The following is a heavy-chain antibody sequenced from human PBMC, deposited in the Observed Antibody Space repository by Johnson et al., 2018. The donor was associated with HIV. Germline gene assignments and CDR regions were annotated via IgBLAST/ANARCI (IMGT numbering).Heavy chain of an antibody. CDR3: ARYLTEKTPNAFDI. V-gene: IGHV3-53*01. CDR1: GFTVSSNY. D-gene: IGHD2-15*01. CDR2: IYSGGST. Sequence: VQLVESGGGLIQPGGSLRLSCAASGFTVSSNYMSWVRRAPGKGLEWVSVIYSGGSTYYADSVKGRFTISRDNSKNTLYLQMNSLRAEDTAVYYCARYLTEKTPNAFDIWGQGTMVTVSS. J-gene: IGHJ3*02.